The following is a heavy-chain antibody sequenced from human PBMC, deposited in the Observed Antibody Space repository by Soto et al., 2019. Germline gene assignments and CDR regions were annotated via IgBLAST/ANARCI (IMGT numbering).Heavy chain of an antibody. D-gene: IGHD4-4*01. Sequence: SETLSLTCTVSGGSISSLYWSWIRQPPGKGLEWIGYIYYDGTTNYNPSLKSRVTISVDTSKNQFSLKLSSVTAADTAVYYCARIGPTSNWFDPWGQGTLVTVSS. V-gene: IGHV4-59*01. CDR2: IYYDGTT. J-gene: IGHJ5*02. CDR3: ARIGPTSNWFDP. CDR1: GGSISSLY.